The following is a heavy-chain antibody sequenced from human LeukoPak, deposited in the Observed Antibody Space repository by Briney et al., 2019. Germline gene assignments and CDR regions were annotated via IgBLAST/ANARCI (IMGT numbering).Heavy chain of an antibody. V-gene: IGHV1-8*01. Sequence: ASVKVSCKASGYTFTSYDINWVRQATGQGLEWMGWMNPNSGNTGYAQKFQGRVTITADESTSTAYMELSSLRSEDTAVYYCARGQSGSYHPDDYWGQGTLVTVSS. D-gene: IGHD1-26*01. CDR2: MNPNSGNT. CDR3: ARGQSGSYHPDDY. J-gene: IGHJ4*02. CDR1: GYTFTSYD.